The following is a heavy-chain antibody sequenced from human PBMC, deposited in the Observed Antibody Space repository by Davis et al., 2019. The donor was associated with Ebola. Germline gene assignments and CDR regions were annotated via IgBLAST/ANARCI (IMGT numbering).Heavy chain of an antibody. CDR3: AKDRTLSITMVRGVTGWFDP. CDR1: GFTFRNYW. Sequence: GESLKISCAASGFTFRNYWMSWVRQAPGKGLEWVSSISSDSDYIYYAESVKGRFTISRDNSKNTLYLQMNSLRAEDTAVYYCAKDRTLSITMVRGVTGWFDPWGQGTLVTVSS. J-gene: IGHJ5*02. D-gene: IGHD3-10*01. CDR2: ISSDSDYI. V-gene: IGHV3-23*01.